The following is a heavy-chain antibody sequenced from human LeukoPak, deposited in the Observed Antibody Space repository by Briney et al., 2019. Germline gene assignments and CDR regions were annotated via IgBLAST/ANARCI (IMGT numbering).Heavy chain of an antibody. D-gene: IGHD6-19*01. J-gene: IGHJ4*02. Sequence: GESLKISCKGSGYSFTSYWIGWVRQMPGKGLEWMGIIYPGDSDTRYSPSFQGQVTLSADKSISTAYLQWSSLKASDTAMYYCAGPSGYSSGWYSTDYWGQGTLVTVSS. CDR3: AGPSGYSSGWYSTDY. CDR2: IYPGDSDT. CDR1: GYSFTSYW. V-gene: IGHV5-51*01.